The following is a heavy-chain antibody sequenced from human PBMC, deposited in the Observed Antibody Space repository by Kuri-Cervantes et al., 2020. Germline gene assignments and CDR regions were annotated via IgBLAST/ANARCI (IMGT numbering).Heavy chain of an antibody. CDR2: IYYSGST. CDR3: ARVVTPYYYYGMDV. Sequence: SETLSLTCTVSGGSVTSGSYYWSWIRLPPGKGLEWIGYIYYSGSTKYNPSLKSRVTISVDTSKNQFSLKLSSVTAADTAVYYCARVVTPYYYYGMDVWGQGTTVTVSS. CDR1: GGSVTSGSYY. D-gene: IGHD5-18*01. V-gene: IGHV4-61*01. J-gene: IGHJ6*02.